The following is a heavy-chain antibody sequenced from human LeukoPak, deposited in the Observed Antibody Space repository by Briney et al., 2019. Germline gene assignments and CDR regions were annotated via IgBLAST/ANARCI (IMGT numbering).Heavy chain of an antibody. V-gene: IGHV4-39*07. CDR1: GGSISSSSYY. CDR3: ARDLEDGYNYGGFDY. D-gene: IGHD5-24*01. J-gene: IGHJ4*02. Sequence: PSETLSLTCTVSGGSISSSSYYWGWIRQPPGTGLEWIGSIYYSGSTYYNPSLKSRVTISVDTSKNQFSLKLSSVTAADTAVYYCARDLEDGYNYGGFDYWGQGTLVTVSS. CDR2: IYYSGST.